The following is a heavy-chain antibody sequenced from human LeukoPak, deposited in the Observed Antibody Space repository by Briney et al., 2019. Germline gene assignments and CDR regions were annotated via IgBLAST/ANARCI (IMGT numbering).Heavy chain of an antibody. J-gene: IGHJ6*03. CDR3: AKEEEDVGGHYMDV. V-gene: IGHV1-8*01. Sequence: GASVKVSCKASGYTFTSYDINWVRQATGQGLEWMGWMNPNSGNIGYAQKFQGRVTMTRNTSISTAYMELSSLRSEDTAVYYCAKEEEDVGGHYMDVWGKGTTVTVSS. CDR1: GYTFTSYD. D-gene: IGHD2-15*01. CDR2: MNPNSGNI.